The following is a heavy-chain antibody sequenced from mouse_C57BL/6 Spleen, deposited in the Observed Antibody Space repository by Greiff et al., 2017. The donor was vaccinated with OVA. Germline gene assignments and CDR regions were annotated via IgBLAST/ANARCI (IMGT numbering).Heavy chain of an antibody. Sequence: VMLVESGPGLVAPSQSLSITCTVSGFSLTSYGVDWVRQPPGKGLEWLGVIWGGGSTNYNSALMSRLSISTDNSKSQVFLKMNSLQADDTAMYYCAKRAYSKYYAMDYWGQGTSVTVSS. CDR3: AKRAYSKYYAMDY. CDR1: GFSLTSYG. V-gene: IGHV2-9*01. J-gene: IGHJ4*01. CDR2: IWGGGST. D-gene: IGHD2-5*01.